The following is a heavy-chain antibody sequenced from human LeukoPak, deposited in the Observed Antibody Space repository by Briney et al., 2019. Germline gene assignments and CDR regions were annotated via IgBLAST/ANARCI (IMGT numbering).Heavy chain of an antibody. CDR3: ARRPRITMVRGVIILNDNWFDP. CDR1: GGSISSGGYY. V-gene: IGHV4-61*08. D-gene: IGHD3-10*01. J-gene: IGHJ5*02. Sequence: ASETLSLTCTVSGGSISSGGYYWSWIRQHPGKGLEWIGYIYYSGSTNYNPSLKSRVTISVDTSKNQFSLKLSSVTAADTAVYYCARRPRITMVRGVIILNDNWFDPWGQGTLVTVSS. CDR2: IYYSGST.